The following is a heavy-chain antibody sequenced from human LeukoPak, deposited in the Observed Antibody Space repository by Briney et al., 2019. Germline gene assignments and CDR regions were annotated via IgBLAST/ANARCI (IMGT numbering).Heavy chain of an antibody. CDR1: GFTFSSYG. CDR2: ISGSGGST. V-gene: IGHV3-23*01. CDR3: AKNNDYGGSYWYFDL. Sequence: GGSLRLSCAASGFTFSSYGMSWVRQAPGKGLEWVSAISGSGGSTYYADSVKGRFTISRDNSKNTLYLQMSSLRDEDTAVYYCAKNNDYGGSYWYFDLWGRGTLVTVSS. J-gene: IGHJ2*01. D-gene: IGHD4-23*01.